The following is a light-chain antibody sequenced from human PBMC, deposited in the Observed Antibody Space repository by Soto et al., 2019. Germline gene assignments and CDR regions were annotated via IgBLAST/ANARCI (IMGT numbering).Light chain of an antibody. CDR1: QSVSGY. J-gene: IGKJ4*01. CDR2: ADS. CDR3: QQSYSTPPT. Sequence: EIVLTQSPATLSLSPGETATLSCRASQSVSGYIGWYQQKPGQAPRLLIYADSNRATGIPARFSGSGSGTDFTLTISSLQPEDFATYYCQQSYSTPPTFGGGTKVDIK. V-gene: IGKV3-11*01.